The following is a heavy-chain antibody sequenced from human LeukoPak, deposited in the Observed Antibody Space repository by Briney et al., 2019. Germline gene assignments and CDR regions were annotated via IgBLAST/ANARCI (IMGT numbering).Heavy chain of an antibody. V-gene: IGHV4-30-4*01. CDR3: ARDGNAMVRGYAFEI. CDR1: GDSISSGDYD. CDR2: IYSSGST. J-gene: IGHJ3*02. D-gene: IGHD3-10*01. Sequence: SETLSLTCSVSGDSISSGDYDWSWIRQPPGKDLDWIGYIYSSGSTYYNPSLKSRVTISVDTSKNQFSLKLSSVTAADTAVYYCARDGNAMVRGYAFEIWGQGTMVTVSS.